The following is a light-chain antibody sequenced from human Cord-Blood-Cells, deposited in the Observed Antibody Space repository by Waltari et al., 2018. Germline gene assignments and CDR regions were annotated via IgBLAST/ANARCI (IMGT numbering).Light chain of an antibody. CDR1: SSDVGGYHY. V-gene: IGLV2-14*01. CDR2: DLS. Sequence: QSALTQPASVSGSPGQSITISCTGTSSDVGGYHYVSWYQQHPGKAPKLMIYDLSKRPSGVSNRFSGSKSGNTASLTISGLQAEDEADYYCSSYTSSSTVVFGGGTKLTVL. J-gene: IGLJ2*01. CDR3: SSYTSSSTVV.